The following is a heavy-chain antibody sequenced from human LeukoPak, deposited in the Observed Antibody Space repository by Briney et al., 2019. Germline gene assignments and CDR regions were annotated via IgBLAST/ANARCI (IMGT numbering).Heavy chain of an antibody. Sequence: GGSLRLSCAASGFTFSNYGMHWVRQAPGKGLEWVTIIWYDGSNKYYADSVKGRLTISRDNSKNTLFLQMNSLRAEDTAVYYCAKGLSTSYYSDFDYWGQGTLVTVSS. CDR1: GFTFSNYG. V-gene: IGHV3-33*06. CDR2: IWYDGSNK. CDR3: AKGLSTSYYSDFDY. D-gene: IGHD2-2*01. J-gene: IGHJ4*02.